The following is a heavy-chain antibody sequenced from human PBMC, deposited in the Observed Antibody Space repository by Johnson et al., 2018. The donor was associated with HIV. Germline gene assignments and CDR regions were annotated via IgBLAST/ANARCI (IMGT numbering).Heavy chain of an antibody. V-gene: IGHV3-30-3*01. D-gene: IGHD3-16*01. Sequence: QVQLVESGGGLVQPGGSPRLSCAASGFTFSSYAMHWVRQAPGKGLEWVAVISYDGSNNYYADSVKGRFTISRDNSKNTLYLQMNSLRAEDTAVYYCASLGLDLLVKAPLSVVFDAFDIWDQGTRVTVSS. CDR3: ASLGLDLLVKAPLSVVFDAFDI. J-gene: IGHJ3*02. CDR2: ISYDGSNN. CDR1: GFTFSSYA.